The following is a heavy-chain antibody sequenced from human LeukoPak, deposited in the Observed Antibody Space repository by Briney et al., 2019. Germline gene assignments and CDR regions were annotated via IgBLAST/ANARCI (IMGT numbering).Heavy chain of an antibody. V-gene: IGHV4-4*09. D-gene: IGHD5-12*01. CDR2: ISSSGST. CDR3: ARIPLGYSGAYYFDY. J-gene: IGHJ4*02. Sequence: SETLSLTCTVSRGSISGSIRSHYWSWLRQPPGKGLEWIGYISSSGSTNDNPSLRSRVTISVDTSKSQFFLNLSSVSAADTAVYYCARIPLGYSGAYYFDYWGQGALVTVSP. CDR1: RGSISGSIRSHY.